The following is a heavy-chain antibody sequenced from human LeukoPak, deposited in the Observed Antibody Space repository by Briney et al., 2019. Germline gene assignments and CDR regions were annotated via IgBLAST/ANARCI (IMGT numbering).Heavy chain of an antibody. CDR1: GYTFTSYA. V-gene: IGHV7-4-1*02. J-gene: IGHJ4*02. CDR3: ARGHTTGYSRNEF. Sequence: ASVKVSCKASGYTFTSYAMHWVRQAPGQGLEWMGWIDTNTGNPTYAQGFTGRFVFSLDTSVSTAYLQINSLTTDDTAVYYCARGHTTGYSRNEFWGQGTLVTVSS. D-gene: IGHD6-13*01. CDR2: IDTNTGNP.